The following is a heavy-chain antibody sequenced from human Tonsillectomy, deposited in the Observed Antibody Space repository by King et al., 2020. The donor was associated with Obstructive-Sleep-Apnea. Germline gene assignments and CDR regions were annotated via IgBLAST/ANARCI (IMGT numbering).Heavy chain of an antibody. J-gene: IGHJ4*02. V-gene: IGHV3-33*01. D-gene: IGHD5/OR15-5a*01. CDR2: LWYDGSNK. CDR3: ARGGLLYEPSPLSFDY. CDR1: GFTFSSYG. Sequence: VQLVESGGGVVQPGRSLRLSCAASGFTFSSYGMHWVRQAPGKGLEWVAVLWYDGSNKYYADSVKGRFTISRDNSKNTLYLQMNSLRAEDMAVYYCARGGLLYEPSPLSFDYWGQGTLVTVSS.